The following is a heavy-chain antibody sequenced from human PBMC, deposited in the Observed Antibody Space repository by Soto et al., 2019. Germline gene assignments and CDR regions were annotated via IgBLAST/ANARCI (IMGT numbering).Heavy chain of an antibody. V-gene: IGHV1-18*04. CDR1: GYTFNTYG. D-gene: IGHD1-1*01. CDR2: ISPYNDNT. Sequence: ASVKVSCKASGYTFNTYGISWVRQAPGQGLEWMGWISPYNDNTKYGQNLQGRVTMTTDTSTNTAYLELRSLRSDDTAVFYCARSDREVPYYGMDVWGQGTTVTVS. J-gene: IGHJ6*02. CDR3: ARSDREVPYYGMDV.